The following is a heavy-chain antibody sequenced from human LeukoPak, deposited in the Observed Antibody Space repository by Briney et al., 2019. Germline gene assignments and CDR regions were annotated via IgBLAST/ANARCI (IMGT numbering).Heavy chain of an antibody. Sequence: GGSLRLSCAASGFTFSSYAMSWVRQAPGKGLQWVSGISASAGSTYYADSVKGRFTISRGNSKNTLYLQMNSLRAEDTAVYYCARDLSGIGKAYYGSGSYYFDYWGQGTLVTVSS. V-gene: IGHV3-23*01. D-gene: IGHD3-10*01. CDR2: ISASAGST. CDR1: GFTFSSYA. J-gene: IGHJ4*02. CDR3: ARDLSGIGKAYYGSGSYYFDY.